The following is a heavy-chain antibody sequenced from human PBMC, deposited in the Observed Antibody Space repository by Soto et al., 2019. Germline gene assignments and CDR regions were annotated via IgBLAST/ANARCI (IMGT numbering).Heavy chain of an antibody. J-gene: IGHJ4*02. Sequence: VQLVESGGGLIQPGGSLRLSCEASGFSFSDSGMNWVRRAPGKRLEWISYISSSSRTIYYAASVEGRFTISRDNVRNSVHLQMTSLRGEDTGVYYCARTRMEWALYFDNWGLGTLVTVSS. V-gene: IGHV3-48*01. CDR3: ARTRMEWALYFDN. D-gene: IGHD3-3*01. CDR1: GFSFSDSG. CDR2: ISSSSRTI.